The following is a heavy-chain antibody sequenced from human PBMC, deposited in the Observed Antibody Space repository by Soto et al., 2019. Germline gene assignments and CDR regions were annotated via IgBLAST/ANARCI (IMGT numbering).Heavy chain of an antibody. V-gene: IGHV1-69*13. J-gene: IGHJ4*02. Sequence: SVKVSCKASGGTFSSYAISWVRQAPGQGLEWMGGIIPIFGTANYAQKFQGRVTITADESTSTAYMELSSLRSEDTAVYYCASFDTTVTTEYYFDYWGQGTLVTVSS. CDR3: ASFDTTVTTEYYFDY. CDR2: IIPIFGTA. D-gene: IGHD4-17*01. CDR1: GGTFSSYA.